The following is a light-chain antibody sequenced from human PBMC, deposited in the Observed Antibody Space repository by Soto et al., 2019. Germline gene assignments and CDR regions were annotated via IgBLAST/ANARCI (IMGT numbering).Light chain of an antibody. CDR1: QSISSW. CDR2: KAS. Sequence: DIQMTQSPSTLSASVGDRVTITCRASQSISSWLAWYQQKPGKAPKLLIYKASSLEGGVPSRFSGSGSGTEFTLTISSLQPDDFATYYCQQYNSYSTTFGQGTKVEIK. V-gene: IGKV1-5*03. CDR3: QQYNSYSTT. J-gene: IGKJ1*01.